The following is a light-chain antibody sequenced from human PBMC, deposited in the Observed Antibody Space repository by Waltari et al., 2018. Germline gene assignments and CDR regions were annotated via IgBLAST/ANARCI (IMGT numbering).Light chain of an antibody. J-gene: IGLJ2*01. V-gene: IGLV2-14*03. Sequence: QSALTQPASASRPPGQSLTTSCTGTSSDAGGHNYVSWYQQHPGKAPKLMIYDVSNRPSGVSNRFSGSKSGNTASLTISGLQAEDEADYYCSSYTSSSTLVVFGGGTKLTVL. CDR3: SSYTSSSTLVV. CDR1: SSDAGGHNY. CDR2: DVS.